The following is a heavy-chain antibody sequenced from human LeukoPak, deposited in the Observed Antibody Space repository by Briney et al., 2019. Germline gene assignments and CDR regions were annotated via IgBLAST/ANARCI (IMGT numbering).Heavy chain of an antibody. CDR1: GFTVSSNY. CDR3: AKGGYYDSSGYLDY. CDR2: IYSGGST. D-gene: IGHD3-22*01. V-gene: IGHV3-53*01. Sequence: GGSLRLSCAASGFTVSSNYMSWVRQAPGKGLEWVSVIYSGGSTYYADSVKGRFTISRDNSKNTLYLQMNSLRAEDTAVYYCAKGGYYDSSGYLDYWGQGTLVTVSS. J-gene: IGHJ4*02.